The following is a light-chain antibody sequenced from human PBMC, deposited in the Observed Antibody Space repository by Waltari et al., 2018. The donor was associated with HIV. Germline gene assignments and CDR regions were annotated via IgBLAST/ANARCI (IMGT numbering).Light chain of an antibody. J-gene: IGKJ3*01. V-gene: IGKV1-9*01. Sequence: DIQLTQSPSFLSASLGDRVTIPCRASQGIRSYLAWYEQKPGNAPKFLIYAASTLQRGVPVRISGSGSGTEFTLTISSLQPEDSATYYCQQLDSYPLTFGPGTRV. CDR2: AAS. CDR1: QGIRSY. CDR3: QQLDSYPLT.